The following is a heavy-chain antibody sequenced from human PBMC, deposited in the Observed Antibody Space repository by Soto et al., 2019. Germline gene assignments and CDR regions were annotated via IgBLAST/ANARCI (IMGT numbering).Heavy chain of an antibody. D-gene: IGHD1-26*01. V-gene: IGHV3-33*05. Sequence: HPGGSLRLYCVGSGFTFKNYGMHWVRQAPGKGLEWLAVVSYDGTKTMYTDSVKGRISISRDNARNTLFLQMDSLTAEDTALYYCARELRSYSGAYSDHWGQGTPVTVSS. CDR1: GFTFKNYG. J-gene: IGHJ4*02. CDR3: ARELRSYSGAYSDH. CDR2: VSYDGTKT.